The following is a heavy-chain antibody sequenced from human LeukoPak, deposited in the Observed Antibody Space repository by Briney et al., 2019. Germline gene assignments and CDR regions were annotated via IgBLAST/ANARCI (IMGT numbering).Heavy chain of an antibody. CDR1: GFTFSDYY. J-gene: IGHJ4*02. Sequence: GGSLRLSCAASGFTFSDYYMSWIRQAPGKGLEWVSYISSSGSTIYYADSVKGRFTISRDNAKNSLYLQMNSLRAEDTAVYYCARDSQAEYYYDSSGLDYWGQGTLVTVSS. D-gene: IGHD3-22*01. CDR3: ARDSQAEYYYDSSGLDY. V-gene: IGHV3-11*01. CDR2: ISSSGSTI.